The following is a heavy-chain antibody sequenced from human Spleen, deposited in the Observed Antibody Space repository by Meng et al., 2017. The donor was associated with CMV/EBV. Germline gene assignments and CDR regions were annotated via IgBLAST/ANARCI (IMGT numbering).Heavy chain of an antibody. J-gene: IGHJ3*01. V-gene: IGHV3-23*01. CDR3: AKETVPRMAAVGDDAFDV. CDR2: ISGSGDST. D-gene: IGHD5-24*01. Sequence: TFSSYAMNWVRQAPGKGLEWVAAISGSGDSTSYADSVKGRFTISRDNSKNTLYLQMNSLRVDDTAVYYCAKETVPRMAAVGDDAFDVWGQGTMVTVSS. CDR1: TFSSYA.